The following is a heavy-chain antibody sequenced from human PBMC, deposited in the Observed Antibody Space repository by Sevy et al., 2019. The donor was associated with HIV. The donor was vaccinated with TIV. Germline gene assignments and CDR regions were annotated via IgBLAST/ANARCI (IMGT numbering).Heavy chain of an antibody. CDR3: TRRRPTVTTRDGYYYYYGMDV. J-gene: IGHJ6*02. V-gene: IGHV3-73*01. Sequence: GGSLRLSCAASGFTFSGSAMHWVRQASGKGLEWVGRIRSKANSYATAYAASVKGRFTISRDDSKNTAYLQMNSLKTEDTAVYYCTRRRPTVTTRDGYYYYYGMDVWGQGTTVTVSS. CDR1: GFTFSGSA. D-gene: IGHD4-17*01. CDR2: IRSKANSYAT.